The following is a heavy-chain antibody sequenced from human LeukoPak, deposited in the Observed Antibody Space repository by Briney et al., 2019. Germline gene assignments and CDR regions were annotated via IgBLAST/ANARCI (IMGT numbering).Heavy chain of an antibody. Sequence: ASVKVSCKVSGYTLTELSMHWVRQAPGQGLEWMGWINPHSGDTNYAQMFQGRVTMTRDTSISTAYMELSRLSSDDTAVYYCARYNHDLYDAFDIWGQGTMVTVSS. CDR2: INPHSGDT. V-gene: IGHV1-2*02. CDR1: GYTLTELS. CDR3: ARYNHDLYDAFDI. D-gene: IGHD3/OR15-3a*01. J-gene: IGHJ3*02.